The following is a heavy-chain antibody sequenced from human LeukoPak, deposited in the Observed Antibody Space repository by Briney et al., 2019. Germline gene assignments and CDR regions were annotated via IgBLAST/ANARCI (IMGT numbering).Heavy chain of an antibody. CDR1: GFTFSGSY. CDR2: ISSSGSNI. D-gene: IGHD2-15*01. CDR3: ANSDDY. J-gene: IGHJ4*02. Sequence: GGSLRLSCAASGFTFSGSYMSWIRQAPGKGLEWVSYISSSGSNIYYADSVKGRFTISRDNAKNSLYLQMSSLRAEDTAVYYCANSDDYWGQGTLVTVSS. V-gene: IGHV3-11*01.